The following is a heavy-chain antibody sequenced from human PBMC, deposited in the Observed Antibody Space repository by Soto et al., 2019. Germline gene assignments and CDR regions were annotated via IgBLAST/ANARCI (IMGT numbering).Heavy chain of an antibody. D-gene: IGHD3-22*01. Sequence: GGSLRLSCAASGFTFSSYEMNWVRQAPGKGLEWVSYISSSGSTIYYADSVKGRFTISRDNAKNSLYLQMNSLRAEDTAVYYCARGHNPDDSSGYFRIGLDGMDVWGQGTTVPVSS. CDR1: GFTFSSYE. CDR3: ARGHNPDDSSGYFRIGLDGMDV. J-gene: IGHJ6*02. V-gene: IGHV3-48*03. CDR2: ISSSGSTI.